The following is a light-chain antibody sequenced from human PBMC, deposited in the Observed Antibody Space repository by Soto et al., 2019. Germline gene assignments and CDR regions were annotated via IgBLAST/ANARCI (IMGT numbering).Light chain of an antibody. CDR3: QSYDSSLSGYV. CDR1: SSNIGAGSG. CDR2: NDN. Sequence: QSVLTQPPSVSGAPGQRVTISCTGSSSNIGAGSGVHWYQQLPGTAPKLLIYNDNKRPSGVPDRFSGSKSGTSASLAITGLQAEDEADYYCQSYDSSLSGYVFXTGTKVTVL. V-gene: IGLV1-40*01. J-gene: IGLJ1*01.